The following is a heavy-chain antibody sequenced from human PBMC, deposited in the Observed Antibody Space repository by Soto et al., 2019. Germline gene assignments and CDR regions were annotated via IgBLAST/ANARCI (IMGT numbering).Heavy chain of an antibody. Sequence: PSETLSLTCTVSGGSIKNYFWSWIRQSPGKGLEWMGYVYSTGSTHYNPSLKSRLTMSVDTSNSHFSVKLTSVTTADTATYYCARADRLGVSISGLDLWGQGTLVTVSS. D-gene: IGHD6-19*01. J-gene: IGHJ4*02. CDR2: VYSTGST. CDR3: ARADRLGVSISGLDL. V-gene: IGHV4-59*01. CDR1: GGSIKNYF.